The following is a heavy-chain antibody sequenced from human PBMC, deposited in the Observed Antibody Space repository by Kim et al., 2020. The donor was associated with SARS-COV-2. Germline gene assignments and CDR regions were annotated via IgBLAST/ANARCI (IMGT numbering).Heavy chain of an antibody. D-gene: IGHD1-26*01. CDR1: GFPFSNNA. CDR2: INGDAVTT. Sequence: GGSLRLSCASSGFPFSNNAMTWVRQAPGKGLEWVSSINGDAVTTYYADSVKGRFTISRDNSKSTLSLQINSLRAEDTAIYYCAQDVSGSNWGQGTLVTVSS. CDR3: AQDVSGSN. J-gene: IGHJ4*02. V-gene: IGHV3-23*01.